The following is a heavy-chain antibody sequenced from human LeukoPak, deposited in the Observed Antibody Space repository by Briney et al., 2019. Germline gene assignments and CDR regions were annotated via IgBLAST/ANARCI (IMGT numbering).Heavy chain of an antibody. CDR3: ARERESSLYYFDY. J-gene: IGHJ4*02. CDR1: GFTFSSFA. D-gene: IGHD5-24*01. Sequence: GGSLRLSCAASGFTFSSFAMHWVRQAPGRGLEWVAVISNDGSNKNYADSVKGRSIISRDNSKNMLHLQMNSLRAEDTAVFYCARERESSLYYFDYWGQGTLVTVSS. CDR2: ISNDGSNK. V-gene: IGHV3-30*04.